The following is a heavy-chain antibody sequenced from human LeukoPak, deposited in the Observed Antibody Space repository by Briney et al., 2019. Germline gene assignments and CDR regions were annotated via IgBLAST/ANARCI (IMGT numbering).Heavy chain of an antibody. V-gene: IGHV4-39*01. Sequence: GSLRLSCAASGFTCSSYWMSWVRQAPGRGLEWIGSIYYTGTTHYYPSLESRVTISVDMSKNQFSLTLSSVTAADTAVYYCARHASNSCRFDPWGQGTLVTVSS. CDR2: IYYTGTT. D-gene: IGHD2/OR15-2a*01. CDR3: ARHASNSCRFDP. J-gene: IGHJ5*02. CDR1: GFTCSSYW.